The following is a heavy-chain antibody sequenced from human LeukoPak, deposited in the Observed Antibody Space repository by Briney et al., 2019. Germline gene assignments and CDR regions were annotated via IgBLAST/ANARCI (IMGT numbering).Heavy chain of an antibody. CDR1: GFLFSNYW. CDR2: ISYDGSNK. CDR3: ARELRGYTYGRLAFDY. V-gene: IGHV3-30*03. Sequence: GGSLRLSCAASGFLFSNYWMQWVRQAPGKGLEWVAVISYDGSNKYYADSVRGRFTISRDNSKNTLYLQMNSLRAEDTAVYYCARELRGYTYGRLAFDYWGQGTLVTLSS. D-gene: IGHD5-18*01. J-gene: IGHJ4*02.